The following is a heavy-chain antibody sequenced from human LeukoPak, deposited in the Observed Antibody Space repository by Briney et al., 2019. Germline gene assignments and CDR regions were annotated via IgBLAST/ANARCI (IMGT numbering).Heavy chain of an antibody. CDR2: IYPGDSDT. Sequence: GESLKISCKGSGYSFTSYWIGWVRQMPGKGLEWMGIIYPGDSDTRYSPSFQGQVTISADKSISTAYLQWSSLKASDTAMCYCARLPDYGDYGFWFDPWGQGTLVTVSS. D-gene: IGHD4-17*01. CDR3: ARLPDYGDYGFWFDP. V-gene: IGHV5-51*01. CDR1: GYSFTSYW. J-gene: IGHJ5*02.